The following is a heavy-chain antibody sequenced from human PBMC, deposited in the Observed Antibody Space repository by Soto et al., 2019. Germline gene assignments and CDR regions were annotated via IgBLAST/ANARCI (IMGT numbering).Heavy chain of an antibody. CDR3: ARDLSYDSSGYLRGF. D-gene: IGHD3-22*01. J-gene: IGHJ1*01. CDR1: GFTFSSYA. Sequence: GGSLRLSCAASGFTFSSYAMHWVRQAPGKGLEWVAVISYDGSNKYYADSVKGRFTISRDNSKNTLYLQLNSLRAEDTAVYYCARDLSYDSSGYLRGFWGQGTLVTVSS. V-gene: IGHV3-30-3*01. CDR2: ISYDGSNK.